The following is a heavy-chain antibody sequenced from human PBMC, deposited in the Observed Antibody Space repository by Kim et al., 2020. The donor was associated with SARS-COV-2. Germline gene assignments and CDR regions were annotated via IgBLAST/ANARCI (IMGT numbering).Heavy chain of an antibody. Sequence: DSGRGRFTISRDDAKNSVFLQMNSLRAEETAVYYCTRDALGTSGFYYWFDYWGQGTLVTVSS. V-gene: IGHV3-7*01. D-gene: IGHD3-22*01. J-gene: IGHJ4*02. CDR3: TRDALGTSGFYYWFDY.